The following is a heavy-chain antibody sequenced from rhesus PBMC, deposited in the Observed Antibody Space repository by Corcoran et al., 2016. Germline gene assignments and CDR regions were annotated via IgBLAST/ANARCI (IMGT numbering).Heavy chain of an antibody. J-gene: IGHJ4*01. Sequence: QLQLQESGPGLVQPSETLSVPCAVSGGSLRRIYWSCLRQAPGTGLEWIGYIYGSGSSTNYNPSLKSRVTLSVDTSKNQCSLKLSSVTAADTAVYYCARYYSGRSYCFDYWGQGVLVTVSS. CDR1: GGSLRRIY. CDR2: IYGSGSST. D-gene: IGHD3-16*01. V-gene: IGHV4-169*01. CDR3: ARYYSGRSYCFDY.